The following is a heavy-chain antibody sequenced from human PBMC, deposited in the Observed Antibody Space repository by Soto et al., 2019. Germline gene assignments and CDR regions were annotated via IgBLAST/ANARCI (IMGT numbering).Heavy chain of an antibody. Sequence: APVKVSCKASGYTFTDYYVHWLRQAPGPGLEWVGWINPNSGDTKYAQKFQARVTLTRDTSITTAYMELASLESDDTAVYYCARERITPTGTGDCYLCGLDVCGQGTTVTVSS. D-gene: IGHD2-21*02. CDR2: INPNSGDT. CDR3: ARERITPTGTGDCYLCGLDV. V-gene: IGHV1-2*02. J-gene: IGHJ6*02. CDR1: GYTFTDYY.